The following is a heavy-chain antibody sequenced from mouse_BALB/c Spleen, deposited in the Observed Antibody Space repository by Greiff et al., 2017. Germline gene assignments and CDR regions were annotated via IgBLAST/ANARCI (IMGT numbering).Heavy chain of an antibody. Sequence: EVQLVESGGGLVQPGESVKLSCESTEYEFPSHDMSWVRKTPEKGLELVAAINSDGGSTYYPDTMERRFIISRDNTKNTLYLQMSSLRSEDTALYYCARDDGNYAFADWGEGTLVTVSA. D-gene: IGHD2-3*01. CDR3: ARDDGNYAFAD. V-gene: IGHV5-2*01. J-gene: IGHJ3*01. CDR1: EYEFPSHD. CDR2: INSDGGST.